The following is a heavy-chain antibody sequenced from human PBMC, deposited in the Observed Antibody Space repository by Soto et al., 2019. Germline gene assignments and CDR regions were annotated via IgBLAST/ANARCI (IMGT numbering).Heavy chain of an antibody. Sequence: GGSLRLSCAASGFTFSVYAMSWVRQVPGKGLEWVSTISGSGGSTYYVDSVKGRFTISRDNSKNTLYLQMNSLRAEDTAVYYCASILRYYNMDVWGQGTTVTVSS. CDR1: GFTFSVYA. D-gene: IGHD3-3*01. V-gene: IGHV3-23*01. CDR2: ISGSGGST. J-gene: IGHJ6*02. CDR3: ASILRYYNMDV.